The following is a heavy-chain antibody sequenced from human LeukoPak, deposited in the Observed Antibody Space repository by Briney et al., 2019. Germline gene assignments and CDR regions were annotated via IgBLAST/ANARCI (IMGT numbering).Heavy chain of an antibody. CDR3: ARERVYSNYVENYFDY. Sequence: ASVKVSCKASGYTFTGYYMHWVRQAPGQGLEWMGWINPNSGGTNYAQKFKGRVTMTRDTSISTAYMELSRLRSDDTAVYYCARERVYSNYVENYFDYWGQGTLVTVSS. CDR1: GYTFTGYY. V-gene: IGHV1-2*02. D-gene: IGHD4-11*01. CDR2: INPNSGGT. J-gene: IGHJ4*02.